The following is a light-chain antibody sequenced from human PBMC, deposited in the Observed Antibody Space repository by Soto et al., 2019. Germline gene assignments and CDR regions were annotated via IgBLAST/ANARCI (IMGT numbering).Light chain of an antibody. Sequence: IVLTQSPATLSLSPGIRATLSCRASQNISNYLIWYQQKPGQAPRLLIYDVSNRATGIPARFIGSGSGTDFALPIRRLQSEDLATYYRQLSYLPWTVGQGTKVDIK. J-gene: IGKJ1*01. CDR3: QLSYLPWT. V-gene: IGKV3-11*01. CDR1: QNISNY. CDR2: DVS.